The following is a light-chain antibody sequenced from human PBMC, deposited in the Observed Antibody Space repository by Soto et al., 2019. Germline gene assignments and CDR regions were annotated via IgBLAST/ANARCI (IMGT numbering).Light chain of an antibody. V-gene: IGKV3-15*01. CDR3: QQYNSWPRT. Sequence: EIVMTQSPATLSVSPGERATLSCRASQSVRSDLAWYQQKPGQAPRLFLYDASTRATGFPARFSGSGSGTEFTLTISSLQSEDFAVYYCQQYNSWPRTFGQGTKVEIK. CDR1: QSVRSD. CDR2: DAS. J-gene: IGKJ1*01.